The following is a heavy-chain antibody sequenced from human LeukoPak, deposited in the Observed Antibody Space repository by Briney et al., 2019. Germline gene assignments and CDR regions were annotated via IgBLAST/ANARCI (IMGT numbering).Heavy chain of an antibody. D-gene: IGHD2-21*01. CDR2: ISYGGST. V-gene: IGHV4-39*01. CDR1: GGSISSISNY. J-gene: IGHJ4*02. Sequence: PSETLSLTCTVSGGSISSISNYWAWIRQPPGRGLEWIGSISYGGSTYYSPSLESRVTISVDTSKNQFSLRLSSVTAADTAVYYCARQALWFFDHWGQGTLVTVSS. CDR3: ARQALWFFDH.